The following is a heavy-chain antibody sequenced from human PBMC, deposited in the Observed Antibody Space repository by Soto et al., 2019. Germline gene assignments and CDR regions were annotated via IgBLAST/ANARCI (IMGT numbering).Heavy chain of an antibody. CDR1: AFSFSSYA. Sequence: QVQLVESGGGVVHPGRSLRLSCVASAFSFSSYAMHWVRQAPGKGLEWVAVISYDGNNKWYADSVKGRFTISRDKYENTLYLQMTSLRAEDTAVYYCAKNYYGAGSYLMMDDYWGQGTLVTVSA. CDR3: AKNYYGAGSYLMMDDY. V-gene: IGHV3-30*18. J-gene: IGHJ4*02. CDR2: ISYDGNNK. D-gene: IGHD3-10*01.